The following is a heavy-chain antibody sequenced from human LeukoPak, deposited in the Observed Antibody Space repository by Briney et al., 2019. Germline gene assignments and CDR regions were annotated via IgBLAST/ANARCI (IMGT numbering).Heavy chain of an antibody. D-gene: IGHD2/OR15-2a*01. V-gene: IGHV3-23*01. Sequence: GGSLRLSCAASVFTFSNYAMSWVRPAPGKGLEWVSAISGRPSYADSVKGRFTISRDNSKNTLYLQVNSLRAEDTAVYYCAKALDYWYFDYWGQGTLVTVSS. CDR3: AKALDYWYFDY. CDR2: ISGRP. CDR1: VFTFSNYA. J-gene: IGHJ4*02.